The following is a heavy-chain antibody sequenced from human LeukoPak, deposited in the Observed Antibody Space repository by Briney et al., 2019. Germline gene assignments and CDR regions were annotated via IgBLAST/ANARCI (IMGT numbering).Heavy chain of an antibody. D-gene: IGHD3-22*01. J-gene: IGHJ4*02. Sequence: GESLKISCKASGYGFTNYWIAWVRQMPGKGLEWMGIIYPGDSDTRYSPSFQGQVTISADKSISTAYLQWSSLKASDTAMYYCARSTRYYYDSSGYYGFDYWGQGTLVTVSS. CDR1: GYGFTNYW. CDR2: IYPGDSDT. CDR3: ARSTRYYYDSSGYYGFDY. V-gene: IGHV5-51*01.